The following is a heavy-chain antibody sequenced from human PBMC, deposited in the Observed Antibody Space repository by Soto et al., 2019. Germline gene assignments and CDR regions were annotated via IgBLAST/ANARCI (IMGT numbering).Heavy chain of an antibody. Sequence: SETLSLTCTVSGGSISSYYWSWIRQPPGKGLEWIGYIYYSGSTNYNPSLKSRVTISVDTSKNQFSLKLSSVTAADTAVYYCARVATMIVLNYYYYGMDVWGQGTTVTVSS. CDR3: ARVATMIVLNYYYYGMDV. V-gene: IGHV4-59*12. J-gene: IGHJ6*02. CDR1: GGSISSYY. D-gene: IGHD3-22*01. CDR2: IYYSGST.